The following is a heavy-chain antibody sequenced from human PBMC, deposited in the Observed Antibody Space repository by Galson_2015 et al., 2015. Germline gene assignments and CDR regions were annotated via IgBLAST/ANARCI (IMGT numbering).Heavy chain of an antibody. D-gene: IGHD2-15*01. V-gene: IGHV1-18*04. CDR2: VNPYNGDT. CDR1: GYTFPNYG. J-gene: IGHJ6*02. CDR3: ARGGGTGGSWLRYYFYGMDV. Sequence: SCKASGYTFPNYGISWVRQAPGQGLEWLGWVNPYNGDTDYAQRLQGRVTMTTNTPTNTAYMELRDLRSDDTGVYYCARGGGTGGSWLRYYFYGMDVWGQGTTVTVSS.